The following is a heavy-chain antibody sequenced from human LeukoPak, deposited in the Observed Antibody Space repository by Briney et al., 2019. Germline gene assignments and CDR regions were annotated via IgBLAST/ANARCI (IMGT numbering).Heavy chain of an antibody. J-gene: IGHJ4*02. CDR3: ARDLALYGSGSYSDY. V-gene: IGHV4-38-2*02. Sequence: SETLSLTCTVSGYSISSGYYWGWIRQPPGKGLEWIGNIYHSGSTYYNPSLKGRVTISVDTSKNQFSLKLSSVTAADTAVYYCARDLALYGSGSYSDYWGQGTLVTVSS. CDR2: IYHSGST. D-gene: IGHD3-10*01. CDR1: GYSISSGYY.